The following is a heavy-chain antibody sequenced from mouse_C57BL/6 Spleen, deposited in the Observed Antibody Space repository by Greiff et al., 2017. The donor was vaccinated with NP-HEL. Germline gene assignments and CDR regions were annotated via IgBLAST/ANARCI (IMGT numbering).Heavy chain of an antibody. D-gene: IGHD2-1*01. CDR3: ARDYFRYFDV. CDR2: ISYDGSN. J-gene: IGHJ1*03. CDR1: GYSITSGYY. V-gene: IGHV3-6*01. Sequence: EVQLVESGPGLVKPSQSLSLTCSVTGYSITSGYYWNWIRQFPGNKLEWMGYISYDGSNNYNPSLKNRISITRDTSKNQFFLKLNSVTTEDTATYYCARDYFRYFDVWGTGTTVTVSS.